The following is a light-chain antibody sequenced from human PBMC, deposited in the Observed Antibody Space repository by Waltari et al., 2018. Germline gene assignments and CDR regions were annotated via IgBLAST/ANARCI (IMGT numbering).Light chain of an antibody. CDR1: QSVGSK. CDR3: QQYNNWPYT. CDR2: GAS. Sequence: EIVMTQSPATLSVSPGERATLSCRASQSVGSKLAWYQQKPGQAPSLLIYGASTRATGIPARFSGSGSGTEFTLTISSLQSEDFAVYYCQQYNNWPYTFGQGTKLEIK. J-gene: IGKJ2*01. V-gene: IGKV3-15*01.